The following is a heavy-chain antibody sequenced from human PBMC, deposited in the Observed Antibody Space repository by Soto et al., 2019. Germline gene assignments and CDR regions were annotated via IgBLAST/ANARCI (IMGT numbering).Heavy chain of an antibody. D-gene: IGHD1-26*01. CDR1: GFSFSSHA. V-gene: IGHV3-48*01. J-gene: IGHJ5*02. Sequence: EVHLVESGGGLVQPGGSLRLSCAASGFSFSSHAMNWVRQASGKGLEWVAYIGIGSGLIFYADSVRGRFTVSRDDAKNSVYLQMNSLRAEDTAMYYCTRDMWTYSGTWESNHWGQGILVTVSS. CDR3: TRDMWTYSGTWESNH. CDR2: IGIGSGLI.